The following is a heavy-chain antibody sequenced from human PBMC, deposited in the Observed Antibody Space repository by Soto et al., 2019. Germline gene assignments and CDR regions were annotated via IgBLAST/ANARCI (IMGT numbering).Heavy chain of an antibody. CDR3: AKDAVYGDGLWLPES. V-gene: IGHV3-23*01. Sequence: HPWWSLRLSCSASVFTFSYYAMMWVRQAPGKGLEWVAGILGRGTTYHADSVKGRFTISKDNSKSTLYLEMNSLRAEDTAAYYCAKDAVYGDGLWLPESWGQGTMVTVSS. D-gene: IGHD4-17*01. CDR2: ILGRGTT. J-gene: IGHJ4*02. CDR1: VFTFSYYA.